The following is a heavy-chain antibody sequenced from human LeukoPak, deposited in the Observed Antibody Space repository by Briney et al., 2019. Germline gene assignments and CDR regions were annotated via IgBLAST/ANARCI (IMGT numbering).Heavy chain of an antibody. CDR1: GFTFSSYA. CDR3: AKTRLLIVSPFDY. CDR2: ISGSGGST. V-gene: IGHV3-23*01. D-gene: IGHD3-10*01. J-gene: IGHJ4*02. Sequence: GGSLRLSCAASGFTFSSYAMSWVRQAPGKGLEWVSAISGSGGSTYYADSVKDRFTISRDNSKNTLYLQMNGLRAEDTAVYYCAKTRLLIVSPFDYWGQGTLVTVSS.